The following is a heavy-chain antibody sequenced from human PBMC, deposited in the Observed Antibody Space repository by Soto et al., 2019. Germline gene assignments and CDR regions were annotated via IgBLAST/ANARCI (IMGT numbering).Heavy chain of an antibody. CDR3: ARGVDYDFWSGYSTHDYYYYGMDV. CDR2: IYYSWST. D-gene: IGHD3-3*01. V-gene: IGHV4-59*01. J-gene: IGHJ6*02. Sequence: PSETLSLTCTVSGGSISSYYWSWIRQPPGKGLEWIGYIYYSWSTNYNPSLKSRVTISVDTSKNQFSLKLSSVTAADTAVYYCARGVDYDFWSGYSTHDYYYYGMDVWGQGTTVTVSS. CDR1: GGSISSYY.